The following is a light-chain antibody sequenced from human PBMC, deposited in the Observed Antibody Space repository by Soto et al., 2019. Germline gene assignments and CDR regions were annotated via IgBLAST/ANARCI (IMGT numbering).Light chain of an antibody. V-gene: IGLV1-44*01. Sequence: QSVLTQPPSASGTPGQRVTISCSGSSSNIGSNTVNWYQQITGTAPKLLIYNDNQRPSGVPDQFSGSKSGTSGSLAISGLQSEDEGDYYCAAWDDSLNGHVVFGGGTKLTVL. CDR3: AAWDDSLNGHVV. CDR2: NDN. J-gene: IGLJ2*01. CDR1: SSNIGSNT.